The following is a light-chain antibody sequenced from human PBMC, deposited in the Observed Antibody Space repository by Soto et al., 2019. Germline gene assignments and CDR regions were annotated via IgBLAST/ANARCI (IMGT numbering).Light chain of an antibody. V-gene: IGLV2-14*01. CDR1: STDVGGHNY. J-gene: IGLJ3*02. CDR2: EVS. CDR3: SSYTRSSTVV. Sequence: QSVLTQPASVSGSPGQSITISCTGTSTDVGGHNYVSWYQQHPGKAPKLMIYEVSNRPSGVSNRFSGSKSDNTASLTISGLQAEDEADYYCSSYTRSSTVVFGGGTKVTVL.